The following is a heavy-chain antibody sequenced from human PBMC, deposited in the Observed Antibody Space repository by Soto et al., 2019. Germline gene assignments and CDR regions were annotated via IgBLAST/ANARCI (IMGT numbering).Heavy chain of an antibody. J-gene: IGHJ4*02. CDR3: ATRYYDSSGYYSPFDY. V-gene: IGHV1-24*01. Sequence: ASVKVSCKVSGYTLTELSMHWVRQAPGKGLEWMGGFDPEDGETIYAQKFQGRVTMTEDTSTDTAYMELSSLRSEDTAVYYCATRYYDSSGYYSPFDYWGQGTLVTV. D-gene: IGHD3-22*01. CDR1: GYTLTELS. CDR2: FDPEDGET.